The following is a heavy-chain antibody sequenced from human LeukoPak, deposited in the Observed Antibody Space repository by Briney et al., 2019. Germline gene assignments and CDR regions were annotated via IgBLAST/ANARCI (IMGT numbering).Heavy chain of an antibody. CDR2: INPNSGGT. J-gene: IGHJ4*02. CDR1: GYTFTGYY. Sequence: ASVKVSCKASGYTFTGYYMHWVRQAPGQGLEWMGWINPNSGGTNYAQKFQGRVTMTRDTSISTAYMELSRLRSDDTAVYYCARPYVEMATGPFDYWGQGTLVTVSS. D-gene: IGHD5-24*01. V-gene: IGHV1-2*02. CDR3: ARPYVEMATGPFDY.